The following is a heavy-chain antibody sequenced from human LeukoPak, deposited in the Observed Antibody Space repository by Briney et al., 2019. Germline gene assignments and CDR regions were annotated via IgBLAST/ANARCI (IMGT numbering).Heavy chain of an antibody. CDR1: GFTFSSYA. V-gene: IGHV3-23*01. CDR2: ISGSGGRT. J-gene: IGHJ4*02. D-gene: IGHD4-17*01. Sequence: GGSLRLSCAASGFTFSSYAMSWVRQAPGKGLEWVSSISGSGGRTHYADSVRGRFTISRDNSKNTLYLQMDSLRAEDTAVYYCATPPTVTRNYWGQGTLVTVSS. CDR3: ATPPTVTRNY.